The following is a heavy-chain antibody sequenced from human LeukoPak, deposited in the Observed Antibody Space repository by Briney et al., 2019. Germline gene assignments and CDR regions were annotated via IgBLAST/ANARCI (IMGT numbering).Heavy chain of an antibody. CDR3: AKDLAYGSGSYYFDY. D-gene: IGHD3-10*01. Sequence: PGRSLRLSCAASGITFSNYAMHWVRQAPGKGLEWVAFISYDGNNRGFPDSVKGRFTISRDNSKNTVYLQMNSLRAEDTAVYYCAKDLAYGSGSYYFDYWGQGTLVIVSS. CDR2: ISYDGNNR. J-gene: IGHJ4*02. CDR1: GITFSNYA. V-gene: IGHV3-30*18.